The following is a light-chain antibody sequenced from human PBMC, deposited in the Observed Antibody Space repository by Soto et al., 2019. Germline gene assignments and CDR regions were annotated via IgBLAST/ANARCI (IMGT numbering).Light chain of an antibody. Sequence: QSALTQPHSVSGSPGQSVTISCTGTSTDVGGYDLVSWYQLHPGKAPKLMIYDVYKRPSGVPDRLSASKSGNTASLTISGLQAEDEADYYCCSYAGNYNELFGGGTKLTVL. CDR2: DVY. CDR3: CSYAGNYNEL. J-gene: IGLJ3*02. V-gene: IGLV2-11*01. CDR1: STDVGGYDL.